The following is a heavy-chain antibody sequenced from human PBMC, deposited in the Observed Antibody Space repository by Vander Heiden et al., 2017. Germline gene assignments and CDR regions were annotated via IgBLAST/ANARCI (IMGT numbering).Heavy chain of an antibody. Sequence: EVQLVESGGGLVQPGRSLRLSCVDSEFSFDDYAMHWVRQAPGKGLEWVSGISWNSGSIGYGDSVKGRFTISRDNAKNSLYLQMNSLRAEDTALYYCVKKGDDYPWGQGTLVTVSS. CDR2: ISWNSGSI. V-gene: IGHV3-9*01. CDR1: EFSFDDYA. J-gene: IGHJ5*02. D-gene: IGHD3-16*01. CDR3: VKKGDDYP.